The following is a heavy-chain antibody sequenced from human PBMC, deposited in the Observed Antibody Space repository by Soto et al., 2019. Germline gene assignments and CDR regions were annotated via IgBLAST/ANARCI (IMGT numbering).Heavy chain of an antibody. D-gene: IGHD6-13*01. CDR1: GGSFSGYY. V-gene: IGHV4-34*01. Sequence: QVQLQQWGAGLLKPSETLSLTCAVYGGSFSGYYWSWIRQPPGKGLEWIGEINHSGSTNYNPSLKSRVTISVDTSKNQFSLKLSSVTAADTAVYYCARDQGYSSSWYSARRVYYFDYWGQGTLVTVSS. J-gene: IGHJ4*02. CDR2: INHSGST. CDR3: ARDQGYSSSWYSARRVYYFDY.